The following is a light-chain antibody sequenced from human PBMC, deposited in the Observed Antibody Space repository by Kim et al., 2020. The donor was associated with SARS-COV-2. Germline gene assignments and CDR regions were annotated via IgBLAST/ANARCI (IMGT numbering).Light chain of an antibody. CDR2: LGS. CDR1: QSLLHSNGYNS. Sequence: DIVMTQSALSLPVTPGEPASISCRSSQSLLHSNGYNSLDWHVQKPGQSPPLLISLGSNRTSGVPDRLSGSGSGTDFTLNITTVEPENVRVYYSMQVLQTPYSFGQGPKLEIK. V-gene: IGKV2-28*01. CDR3: MQVLQTPYS. J-gene: IGKJ2*03.